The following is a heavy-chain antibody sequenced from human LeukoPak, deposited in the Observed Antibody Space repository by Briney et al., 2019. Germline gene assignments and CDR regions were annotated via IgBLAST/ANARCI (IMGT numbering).Heavy chain of an antibody. Sequence: QPGGSLRLSCAASGFTFSSYVMNWVRQAPGKGLEWVSVMSGGGGSTYYADSVKGRFTISRDNSKNTLFLQMNSLRAEDTAVYYCAKGGYCSSTSCYVGWFDPWGQGTLVTVSS. J-gene: IGHJ5*02. CDR1: GFTFSSYV. CDR3: AKGGYCSSTSCYVGWFDP. V-gene: IGHV3-23*01. CDR2: MSGGGGST. D-gene: IGHD2-2*01.